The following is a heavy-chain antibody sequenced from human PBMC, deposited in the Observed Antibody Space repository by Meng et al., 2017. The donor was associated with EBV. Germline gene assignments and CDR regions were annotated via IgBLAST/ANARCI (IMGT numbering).Heavy chain of an antibody. J-gene: IGHJ4*02. CDR3: ARYYLEWALDY. CDR1: GFTFSSYS. V-gene: IGHV3-21*01. D-gene: IGHD3-3*01. CDR2: ISSSSSYI. Sequence: VLLVASGGVLVKPGVSLSLSCAASGFTFSSYSMNWVRRAPGKGLEWVSSISSSSSYIYYADSVKGRFTISRDNAKNSLYLQMNSLRAEDTAVYYCARYYLEWALDYWGQGTLVTVSS.